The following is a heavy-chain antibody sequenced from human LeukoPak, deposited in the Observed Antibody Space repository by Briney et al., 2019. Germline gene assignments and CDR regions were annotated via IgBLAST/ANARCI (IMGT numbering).Heavy chain of an antibody. V-gene: IGHV4-31*03. Sequence: SETLSLTCTVSGGSISSGGYYWRWIRQHPGKGLEWIGYIYYSGSTYYNPSLKSRVTISVDTSKNQFSLKLSSVTAADTAVYYCARGQVSGYYYDSSGYRFDYWGQGTLVTVSS. CDR2: IYYSGST. CDR3: ARGQVSGYYYDSSGYRFDY. CDR1: GGSISSGGYY. J-gene: IGHJ4*02. D-gene: IGHD3-22*01.